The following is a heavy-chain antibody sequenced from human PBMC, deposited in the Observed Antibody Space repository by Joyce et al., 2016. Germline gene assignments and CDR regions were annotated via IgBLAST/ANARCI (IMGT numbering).Heavy chain of an antibody. J-gene: IGHJ2*01. CDR2: VYLPGIP. D-gene: IGHD5-18*01. CDR3: ARRPYNVHTPLGSDWYFDL. V-gene: IGHV4-38-2*01. Sequence: QVQLQESGPGLVKPSETLSLTCGVSGLSFDLHSFWGWIRQPPGKGLGWIGNVYLPGIPHYSPSLKSRVTISMDTSKNQFSLNLNSLPAADTAVYFCARRPYNVHTPLGSDWYFDLWGRGTLVTVSS. CDR1: GLSFDLHSF.